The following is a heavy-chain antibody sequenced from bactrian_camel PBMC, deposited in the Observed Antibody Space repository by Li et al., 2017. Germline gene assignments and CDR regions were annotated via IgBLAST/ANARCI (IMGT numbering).Heavy chain of an antibody. Sequence: QLVESGGGLVQPGGSLRLSCAASGFIFSTYALSWVRQAPGKGLEWVSAITDRSDSTSYAESVKERFTISRDNAKNTLYLQMNSLKPEDTAMYYCATGEWWLVPRYWGQGTQVTVS. V-gene: IGHV3S31*01. CDR3: ATGEWWLVPRY. CDR2: ITDRSDST. D-gene: IGHD2*01. CDR1: GFIFSTYA. J-gene: IGHJ4*01.